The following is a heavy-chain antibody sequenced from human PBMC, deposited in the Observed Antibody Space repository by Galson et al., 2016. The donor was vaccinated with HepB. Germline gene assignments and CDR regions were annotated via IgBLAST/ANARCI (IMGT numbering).Heavy chain of an antibody. CDR2: VFSNDDK. J-gene: IGHJ4*02. V-gene: IGHV2-26*01. Sequence: PALVKPTQTLTLTCTVSGFSLSDARMGVSWIRQPPGKALEWLATVFSNDDKSYRTSLKSRLTISKDTSKSQVVLTMTNVDPVDTATYYCARTGGFDADYFAYWGQGTLVTVSS. D-gene: IGHD3-16*01. CDR3: ARTGGFDADYFAY. CDR1: GFSLSDARMG.